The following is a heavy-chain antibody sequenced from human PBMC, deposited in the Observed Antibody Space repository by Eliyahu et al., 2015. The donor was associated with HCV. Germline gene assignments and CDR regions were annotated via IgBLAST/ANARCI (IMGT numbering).Heavy chain of an antibody. V-gene: IGHV4-59*01. D-gene: IGHD5-18*01. CDR1: GGSISSYY. CDR3: ARDLIHIGYSYGYGAFDI. J-gene: IGHJ3*02. CDR2: XYYSGST. Sequence: QVQLQESGPGLVKPSETLSLTCTVXGGSISSYYWSWIRQPPGKGLEWIGYXYYSGSTNYNPSLKSRVTISVDTSKNQFSLKLSSVTAADTAVYYCARDLIHIGYSYGYGAFDIWGQGTMVTVSS.